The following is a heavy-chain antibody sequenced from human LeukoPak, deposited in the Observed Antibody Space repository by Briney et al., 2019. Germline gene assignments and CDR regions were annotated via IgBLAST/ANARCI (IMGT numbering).Heavy chain of an antibody. CDR2: IYYSGCT. CDR1: GGSISSYY. J-gene: IGHJ6*03. D-gene: IGHD4-17*01. CDR3: ARVPPKTTVTTRYYYYYMDV. V-gene: IGHV4-59*01. Sequence: SETLSLTCTVSGGSISSYYWSWIRQPPGKGLEWIGYIYYSGCTNYNPSLKSRVTISVDTSKNQFSLKLSSVTAADTAVYYCARVPPKTTVTTRYYYYYMDVWGKGTTVTVSS.